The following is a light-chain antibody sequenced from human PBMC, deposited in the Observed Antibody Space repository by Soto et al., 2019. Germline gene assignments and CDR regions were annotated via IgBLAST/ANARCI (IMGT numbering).Light chain of an antibody. CDR2: ATS. V-gene: IGKV1-12*01. J-gene: IGKJ1*01. Sequence: IRMTQSPSSVSASVGDRVTMTCRASQGVGGWLAWYQQKPGKVPKLLIYATSSLHSGVPSRFSGSGSGTDFTLTISSLQPEDFASYYCLQDYGDSWSFGQGTKVEIE. CDR3: LQDYGDSWS. CDR1: QGVGGW.